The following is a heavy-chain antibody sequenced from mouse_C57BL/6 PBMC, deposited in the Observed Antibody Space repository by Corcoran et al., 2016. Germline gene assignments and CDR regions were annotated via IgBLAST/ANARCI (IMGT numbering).Heavy chain of an antibody. V-gene: IGHV1-81*01. D-gene: IGHD1-1*01. J-gene: IGHJ4*01. CDR3: AIVTRSTVEATDEMDY. Sequence: QVQLQQSGAELARPGASVKLSCKASGYTFTSYGISWVKQRTGQGLEWIGEIYPRSGNTYYNEKFKGKATLTADKSSSTAYMELRSLTSEDSAVYVWAIVTRSTVEATDEMDYWGKGTLVTVSS. CDR2: IYPRSGNT. CDR1: GYTFTSYG.